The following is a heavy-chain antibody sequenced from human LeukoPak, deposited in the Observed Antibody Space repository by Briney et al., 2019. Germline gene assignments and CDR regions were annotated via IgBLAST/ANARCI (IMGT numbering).Heavy chain of an antibody. CDR3: TKDRRTSWAIDY. J-gene: IGHJ4*02. CDR1: GFTFSSNA. CDR2: ISYDEDNK. V-gene: IGHV3-30*18. Sequence: GRSLRLSCAASGFTFSSNAMHWVRHAPGKALESVAVISYDEDNKYHADSVKGRFTISRDNSKSTLYLQMNDLRTEDTAVYFCTKDRRTSWAIDYWGQGTLVTVSS. D-gene: IGHD2-2*01.